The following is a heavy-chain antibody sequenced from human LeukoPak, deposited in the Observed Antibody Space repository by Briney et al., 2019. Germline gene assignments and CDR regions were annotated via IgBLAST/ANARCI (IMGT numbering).Heavy chain of an antibody. J-gene: IGHJ4*02. Sequence: GGSLRLSCAASEFTFSSSWMSWVRQAPGKGLEWVANIKQDGSEKYYVDSVKGRFTISRDNAMNSLSLQMNSLRAEDTAVYYCARRLWETTDFDYWGQGTLVTVSS. CDR2: IKQDGSEK. D-gene: IGHD2-21*01. CDR1: EFTFSSSW. CDR3: ARRLWETTDFDY. V-gene: IGHV3-7*01.